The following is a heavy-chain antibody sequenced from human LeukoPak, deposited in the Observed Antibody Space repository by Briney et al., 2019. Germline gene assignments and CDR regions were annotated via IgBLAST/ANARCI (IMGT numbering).Heavy chain of an antibody. Sequence: GGSLRLSCAASGFTFSGYCMSWVRQAPGKGLEWVANIKHDGSNKHYVDSVKGRFTISRDNAKNSLYLQMNSLRDEDTAVYYCARDGYEYDSSGSFEALPQYYFENWGERALGSVSS. CDR2: IKHDGSNK. V-gene: IGHV3-7*01. CDR3: ARDGYEYDSSGSFEALPQYYFEN. D-gene: IGHD3-22*01. J-gene: IGHJ4*02. CDR1: GFTFSGYC.